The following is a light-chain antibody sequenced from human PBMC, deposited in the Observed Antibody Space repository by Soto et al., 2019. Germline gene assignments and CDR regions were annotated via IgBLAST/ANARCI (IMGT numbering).Light chain of an antibody. CDR2: GAS. CDR1: QSISSK. Sequence: EIVMTQSPATLSVSPGERATLSCRASQSISSKLGWYQQRPGQAPRLLIYGASTRSTGIPARFSGSGSGTDFTLTISRLQSEDFAVYYCQQYNSWTTISFGQGTRLEIK. J-gene: IGKJ5*01. CDR3: QQYNSWTTIS. V-gene: IGKV3-15*01.